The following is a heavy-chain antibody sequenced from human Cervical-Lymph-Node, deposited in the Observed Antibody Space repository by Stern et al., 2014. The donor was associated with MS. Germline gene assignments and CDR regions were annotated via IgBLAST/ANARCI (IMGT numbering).Heavy chain of an antibody. V-gene: IGHV3-48*01. Sequence: VQLMQSGGGWVQPGGSLRLSCAASGFTLSTTIMQWVRQAPGKGLECVSYISASGDHIQYADSVKGRFTSATDNAKNSLYLQMNSLRAEDTAVYYCASGYTMGVWGQGTTVTVSS. J-gene: IGHJ6*02. D-gene: IGHD5-18*01. CDR2: ISASGDHI. CDR3: ASGYTMGV. CDR1: GFTLSTTI.